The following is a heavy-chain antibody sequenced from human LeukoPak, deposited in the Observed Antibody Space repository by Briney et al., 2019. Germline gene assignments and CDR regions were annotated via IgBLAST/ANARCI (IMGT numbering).Heavy chain of an antibody. Sequence: GRSLRLSCAASGFTFSSYGMHWVRQAPGKGLEWVAVIWYDGSNKYHADSVKGRFTISRDNSKNTLYLQMNSLRAEDTAVYYCAKDPGASVGATSVPWGQGTLVTVSS. CDR3: AKDPGASVGATSVP. D-gene: IGHD1-26*01. J-gene: IGHJ5*02. V-gene: IGHV3-33*06. CDR1: GFTFSSYG. CDR2: IWYDGSNK.